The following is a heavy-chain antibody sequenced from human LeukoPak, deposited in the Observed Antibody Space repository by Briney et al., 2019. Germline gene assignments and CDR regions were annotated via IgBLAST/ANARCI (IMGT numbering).Heavy chain of an antibody. J-gene: IGHJ4*02. CDR3: AKFKGHYGDSEHYFDY. CDR2: ITGGSDYI. Sequence: PGGSLRLSCAASGFTFSTYSMNWVRQAPGKGLEWVSCITGGSDYIFYADSVRGRFTISRDNAKNSLYLQMNSLRAEDTAVYYCAKFKGHYGDSEHYFDYWGQGTLVTVSS. V-gene: IGHV3-21*01. D-gene: IGHD3-10*01. CDR1: GFTFSTYS.